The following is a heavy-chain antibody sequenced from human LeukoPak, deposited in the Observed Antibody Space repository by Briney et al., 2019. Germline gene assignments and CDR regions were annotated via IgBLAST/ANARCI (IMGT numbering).Heavy chain of an antibody. D-gene: IGHD7-27*01. J-gene: IGHJ4*02. CDR2: ISSSSSYI. CDR1: GITFSSYS. CDR3: ARESTSPWGSADY. Sequence: GGSLRLSCAASGITFSSYSKKWVRQAPRKGLGWVSSISSSSSYIYYADSVKGRFTISRDNAKNSLYLQMNSLRAEDTAVYYCARESTSPWGSADYWGQGTLVTVSS. V-gene: IGHV3-21*01.